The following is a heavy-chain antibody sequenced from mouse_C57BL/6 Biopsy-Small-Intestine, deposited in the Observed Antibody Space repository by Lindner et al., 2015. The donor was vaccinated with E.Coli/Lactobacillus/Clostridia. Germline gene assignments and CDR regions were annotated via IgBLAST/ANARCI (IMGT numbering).Heavy chain of an antibody. CDR3: ARRRDYDDGFEY. V-gene: IGHV5-17*01. CDR1: GFTFSDYG. Sequence: VQLQESGGGLVKPGGSLKLSCAASGFTFSDYGMHWVRQAPEKGLEWVAYISSGSRTIYYADTVKGRFTISRDNANNTLFLLMTSLRSEDTAMYYCARRRDYDDGFEYWGQGTTLTVSS. J-gene: IGHJ2*01. CDR2: ISSGSRTI. D-gene: IGHD2-4*01.